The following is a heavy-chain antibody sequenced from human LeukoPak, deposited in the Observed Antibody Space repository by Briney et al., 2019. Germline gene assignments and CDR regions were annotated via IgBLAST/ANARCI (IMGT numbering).Heavy chain of an antibody. V-gene: IGHV3-15*01. Sequence: GGSLRLSCAASGFNFINAWMSWVRQAPGKGVEWVGRIKGKTDGGTIDYAAPVKGRFTISIDDSRNTLFLQMNSLKTEDTAVYYCTTAREDYWGQGTLVTVSS. CDR3: TTAREDY. J-gene: IGHJ4*02. CDR2: IKGKTDGGTI. CDR1: GFNFINAW. D-gene: IGHD1-26*01.